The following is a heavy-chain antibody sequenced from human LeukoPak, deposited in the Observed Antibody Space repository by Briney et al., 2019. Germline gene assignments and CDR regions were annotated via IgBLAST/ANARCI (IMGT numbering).Heavy chain of an antibody. D-gene: IGHD1-26*01. CDR2: IRYDGSNK. J-gene: IGHJ4*02. CDR1: GFTFSSYD. V-gene: IGHV3-30*02. CDR3: AKGGGRRPGSLYYFDY. Sequence: GGSLRLSCAASGFTFSSYDMHWVRQAPGKGLEWVAFIRYDGSNKYYADSVKGRFTISRDNSKNTLYLQMNSLRSEDTAVYYCAKGGGRRPGSLYYFDYWGQGTLVTVSS.